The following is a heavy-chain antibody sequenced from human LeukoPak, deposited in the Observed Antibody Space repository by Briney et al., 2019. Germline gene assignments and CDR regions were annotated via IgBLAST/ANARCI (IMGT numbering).Heavy chain of an antibody. J-gene: IGHJ4*02. V-gene: IGHV4-61*05. D-gene: IGHD3-10*01. Sequence: PSETLSLTCTVSGGSISSSSYYWGWIRQPPGKGLDWIGNVYYSGSTNYNPSLKSRVTLSVDTSKNQFSLKLSSVTAADTAVYYCARRYGSGSSGTFDYWGQGTLVTVSS. CDR1: GGSISSSSYY. CDR2: VYYSGST. CDR3: ARRYGSGSSGTFDY.